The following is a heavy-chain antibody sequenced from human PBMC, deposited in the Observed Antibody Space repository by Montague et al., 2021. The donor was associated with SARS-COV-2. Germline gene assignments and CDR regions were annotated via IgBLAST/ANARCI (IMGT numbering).Heavy chain of an antibody. V-gene: IGHV3-66*01. CDR3: ARDKAGPTGGGWFDP. J-gene: IGHJ5*02. D-gene: IGHD1-26*01. CDR1: GFTVGSNY. Sequence: SLRLSCAASGFTVGSNYMSWVRQAPGKGLEWVSVIYSGGSTYYADSVKGRFTISRDNSKNTLYLQMNSLRAEDTAVYYCARDKAGPTGGGWFDPWGQGTLVTVSS. CDR2: IYSGGST.